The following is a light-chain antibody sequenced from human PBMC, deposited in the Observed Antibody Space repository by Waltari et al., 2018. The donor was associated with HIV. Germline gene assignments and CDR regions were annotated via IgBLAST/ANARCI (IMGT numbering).Light chain of an antibody. J-gene: IGKJ2*02. CDR1: QSISNW. CDR2: GAS. Sequence: DIQMTQSPSTLSASVGDRVIITCRASQSISNWLTWYQQKPGKAPKLLIYGASSLQTGVPSRFSGSGSGTDFTLTISSLQPDDFATYCCQQYGTSSGTFGQGTKLDLK. V-gene: IGKV1-5*03. CDR3: QQYGTSSGT.